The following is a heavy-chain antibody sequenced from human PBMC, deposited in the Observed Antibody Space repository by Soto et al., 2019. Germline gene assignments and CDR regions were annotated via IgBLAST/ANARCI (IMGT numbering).Heavy chain of an antibody. J-gene: IGHJ3*01. CDR3: AHAYGGTSWPNDAFDV. Sequence: QITLKESGPTLVKPTQTLTLTCTFSGFSLSADGVGVGWIRQPPGKALAWLALIYWDDDKRYRPSLKSRLTITKDTSKNQVVLTMTHMDPVDTATYYCAHAYGGTSWPNDAFDVWGQGTVVTVSS. D-gene: IGHD2-2*01. V-gene: IGHV2-5*02. CDR1: GFSLSADGVG. CDR2: IYWDDDK.